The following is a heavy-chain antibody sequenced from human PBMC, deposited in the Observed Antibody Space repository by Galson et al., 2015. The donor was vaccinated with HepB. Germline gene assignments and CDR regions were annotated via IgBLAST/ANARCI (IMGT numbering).Heavy chain of an antibody. J-gene: IGHJ4*02. D-gene: IGHD3-22*01. CDR3: ARGHYYDSTGAYYSDY. Sequence: CAISGDSVSSNRAAWNWIRQSPSRGLEWLGRTYYRSKWSSDYAAPVKSRITINADTSKNQFSLQLNSVTPEDTAVYYCARGHYYDSTGAYYSDYWGQGTLVTVSS. CDR1: GDSVSSNRAA. CDR2: TYYRSKWSS. V-gene: IGHV6-1*01.